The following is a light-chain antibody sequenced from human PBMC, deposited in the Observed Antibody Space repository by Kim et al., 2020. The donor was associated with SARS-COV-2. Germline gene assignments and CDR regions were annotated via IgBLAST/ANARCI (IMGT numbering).Light chain of an antibody. CDR3: QQYGNLPWT. V-gene: IGKV3-20*01. J-gene: IGKJ1*01. CDR2: GAS. Sequence: EIVLTQSPGTLSLSPGERATLSCRASQSVTKSYLAWYQQKPGQAPRLLIYGASSRATGIPDRFSGSGSGTDFTLTISRLEPEDFAVYYCQQYGNLPWTFDQGTKVDIK. CDR1: QSVTKSY.